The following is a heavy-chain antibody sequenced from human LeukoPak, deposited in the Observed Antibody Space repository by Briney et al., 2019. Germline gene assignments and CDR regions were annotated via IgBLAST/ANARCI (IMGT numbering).Heavy chain of an antibody. D-gene: IGHD3-22*01. Sequence: SVKVSCKASGGTFSSYAISWVRQAPGQGLEWMGRIIPIFGTANYAQKFRGRVTITTDESTSTAYMELSSLRSEDTAVYYCARDSLGYDSSGYYFRGFDYWGQGTLVTVSS. CDR3: ARDSLGYDSSGYYFRGFDY. CDR1: GGTFSSYA. V-gene: IGHV1-69*05. CDR2: IIPIFGTA. J-gene: IGHJ4*02.